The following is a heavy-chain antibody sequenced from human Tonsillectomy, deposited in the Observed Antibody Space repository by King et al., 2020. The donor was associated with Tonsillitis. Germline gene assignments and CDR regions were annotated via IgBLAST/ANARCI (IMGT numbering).Heavy chain of an antibody. CDR2: IFSNHER. CDR1: GFSLSYVRMG. CDR3: ARIKVYSSDYFYFDY. D-gene: IGHD6-19*01. Sequence: VTLKESGPVLVKPTETLTLTCTVSGFSLSYVRMGVTWIRQPPGKALEWLAHIFSNHERSYSSSLKGRLTLSKEPSKSQVVLAMTNMDPVDTATYYCARIKVYSSDYFYFDYWGQGTLVTVSS. J-gene: IGHJ4*02. V-gene: IGHV2-26*01.